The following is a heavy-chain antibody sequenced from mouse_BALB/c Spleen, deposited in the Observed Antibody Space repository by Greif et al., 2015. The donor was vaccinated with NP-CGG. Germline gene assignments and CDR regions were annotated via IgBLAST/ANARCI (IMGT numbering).Heavy chain of an antibody. V-gene: IGHV14-3*02. D-gene: IGHD1-1*01. CDR3: ARWYGSSYAWFAY. CDR2: IDPANGNT. CDR1: GFNIKDTY. Sequence: EVKLVESGAELVKPGASVKLSCTASGFNIKDTYMHWVKQRPEQGLEWIGRIDPANGNTKYDPKFQGKATITADTSSNTAYLQLSSLTSEDTAVYYCARWYGSSYAWFAYWGQGTLVTVSA. J-gene: IGHJ3*01.